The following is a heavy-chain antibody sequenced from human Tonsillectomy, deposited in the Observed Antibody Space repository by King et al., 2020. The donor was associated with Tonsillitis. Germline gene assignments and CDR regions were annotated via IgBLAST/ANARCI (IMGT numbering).Heavy chain of an antibody. Sequence: VQLQESGPGLVKPSETLSLTCTVSGGSIRSYYWSWIRQPPGKGLEWIGYSYYTGSTNYNPSLKSRVTISVDTSKNQFSLKLTSVTAADTAADYCARHMGASRAFDIWGQGTMVTVSS. D-gene: IGHD1-26*01. CDR2: SYYTGST. CDR3: ARHMGASRAFDI. V-gene: IGHV4-59*01. CDR1: GGSIRSYY. J-gene: IGHJ3*02.